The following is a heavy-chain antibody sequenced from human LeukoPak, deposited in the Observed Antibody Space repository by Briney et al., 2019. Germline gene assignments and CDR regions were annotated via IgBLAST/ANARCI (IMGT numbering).Heavy chain of an antibody. D-gene: IGHD6-6*01. CDR2: ISTYNDNT. Sequence: ASVKVSCKASGYTFTSYDISWARQAPGQGLEWMRWISTYNDNTHYAQKLQGRVTMTTDTSTSTVYMELKSLRSDDTAVYYCARIQSRIIAARPGNPAFDYWGRGTLVTVSS. CDR3: ARIQSRIIAARPGNPAFDY. J-gene: IGHJ4*02. CDR1: GYTFTSYD. V-gene: IGHV1-18*01.